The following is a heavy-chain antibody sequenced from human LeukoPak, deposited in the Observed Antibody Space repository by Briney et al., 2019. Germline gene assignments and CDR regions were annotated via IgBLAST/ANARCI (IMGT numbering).Heavy chain of an antibody. CDR1: GSIFTSYW. V-gene: IGHV5-10-1*01. J-gene: IGHJ6*02. CDR3: ARPGGDDNYYYYGMDV. D-gene: IGHD2-21*01. CDR2: IDPSDSYT. Sequence: GASLKISCEGSGSIFTSYWISWVRQLPGKGLEWMGRIDPSDSYTNYSPSFQGHVTISADKSISTAYLQWSSLKASDTAMYYCARPGGDDNYYYYGMDVWGQGTTVTVSS.